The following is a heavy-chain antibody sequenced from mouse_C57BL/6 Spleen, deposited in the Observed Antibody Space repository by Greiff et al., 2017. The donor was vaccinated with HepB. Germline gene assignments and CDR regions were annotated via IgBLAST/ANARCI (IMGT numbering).Heavy chain of an antibody. CDR2: INPGSGGT. J-gene: IGHJ4*01. CDR3: ARGYYYGSPYAMDY. Sequence: QVQLKQSGAELVRPGTSVKVSCKASGYAFTNYLIEWVKQRPGQGLEWIGVINPGSGGTNYNEKFKGKATLTADKSSSTAYMQLSSLTSEDSAVYCCARGYYYGSPYAMDYWGQGTSVTVSS. CDR1: GYAFTNYL. V-gene: IGHV1-54*01. D-gene: IGHD1-1*01.